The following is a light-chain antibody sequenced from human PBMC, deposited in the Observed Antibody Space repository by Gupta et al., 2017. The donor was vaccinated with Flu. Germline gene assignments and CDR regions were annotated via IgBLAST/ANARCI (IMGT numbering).Light chain of an antibody. CDR1: QSISTY. J-gene: IGKJ2*01. CDR2: AAS. V-gene: IGKV1-39*01. CDR3: QQSDSTPYT. Sequence: PSSLSASVGDRVTITCRASQSISTYLTWYQQTPGKAPKLLIYAASNLQSGVPSRFGGSGSGTDFTLTITRLQPEDFATYYCQQSDSTPYTFGQGTKLEIK.